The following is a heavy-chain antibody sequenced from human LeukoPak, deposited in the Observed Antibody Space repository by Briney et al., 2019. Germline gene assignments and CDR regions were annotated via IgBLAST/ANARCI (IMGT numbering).Heavy chain of an antibody. D-gene: IGHD3-10*01. J-gene: IGHJ3*02. Sequence: PSETLSLTCTASGGSIGSSSYFWGWIRQPSGTGLEWIGSFSYRGGAYHNPSLASRVTISRDTSTSQFSLKLRSVTAADTAVYYCARQVARSLISLRLVSLDSFDIWGQGTTVTVSS. CDR2: FSYRGGA. V-gene: IGHV4-39*07. CDR1: GGSIGSSSYF. CDR3: ARQVARSLISLRLVSLDSFDI.